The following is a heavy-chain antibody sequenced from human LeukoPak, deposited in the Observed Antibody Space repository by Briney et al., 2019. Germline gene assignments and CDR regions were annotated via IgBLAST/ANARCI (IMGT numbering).Heavy chain of an antibody. CDR2: IRSKANSYAT. CDR1: GFTFSGSA. D-gene: IGHD3-22*01. J-gene: IGHJ4*02. V-gene: IGHV3-73*01. CDR3: TRPSYDSSGYYEDY. Sequence: GGSLKLSCAASGFTFSGSAMHWVRQASGKGLEWVGRIRSKANSYATSYAASVKGRFTISRDDSKNTAYLQMNSLKTEDTAVYYCTRPSYDSSGYYEDYWGQGTLVTVSS.